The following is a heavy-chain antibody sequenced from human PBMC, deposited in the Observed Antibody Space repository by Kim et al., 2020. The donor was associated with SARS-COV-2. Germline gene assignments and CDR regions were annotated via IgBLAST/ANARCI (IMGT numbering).Heavy chain of an antibody. CDR3: APSSGYSHLLY. D-gene: IGHD3-22*01. V-gene: IGHV3-30-3*01. J-gene: IGHJ4*02. Sequence: GGSLRLSCAASGFTLNTYSMHWVRQAPGKGLEWVAVISYDGNNKYYADSVKGRFTISRDISKNTLYLQMNSLRAEDTAVYYCAPSSGYSHLLYWGLGTRVSVSS. CDR2: ISYDGNNK. CDR1: GFTLNTYS.